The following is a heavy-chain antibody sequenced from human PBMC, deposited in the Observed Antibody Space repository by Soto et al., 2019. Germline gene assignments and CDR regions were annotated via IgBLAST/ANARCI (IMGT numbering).Heavy chain of an antibody. CDR2: INPNSGGT. D-gene: IGHD2-2*01. CDR1: GYTFTGYY. CDR3: ARGVVVVPASYYYMDV. Sequence: GASVKVSCKASGYTFTGYYMHXVRQAPGQGLEWMGWINPNSGGTNYAQKFQGWVTMTRDTSISTAYMELSRLRSDDTAVYYCARGVVVVPASYYYMDVWGKGTTVTVSS. J-gene: IGHJ6*03. V-gene: IGHV1-2*04.